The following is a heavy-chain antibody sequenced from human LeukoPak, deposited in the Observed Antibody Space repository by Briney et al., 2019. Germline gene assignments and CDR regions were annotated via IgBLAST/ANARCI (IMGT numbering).Heavy chain of an antibody. D-gene: IGHD6-19*01. CDR3: AKDGYSSGWSEGYYYYGMDV. V-gene: IGHV3-23*01. J-gene: IGHJ6*02. CDR2: ISGSGGST. Sequence: GGSLRLSCAASGFTFSSYAMSWVRQAPGKGLEWVSGISGSGGSTYYADSVKGRFTISRDNSKNTLYLQMNSLRAEDTAVYYCAKDGYSSGWSEGYYYYGMDVWGQGTTVTVSS. CDR1: GFTFSSYA.